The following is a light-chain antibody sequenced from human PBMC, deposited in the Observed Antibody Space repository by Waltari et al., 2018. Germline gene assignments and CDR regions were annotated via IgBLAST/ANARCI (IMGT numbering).Light chain of an antibody. CDR2: KAS. J-gene: IGKJ2*03. CDR3: QQYNNFYIYS. V-gene: IGKV1-5*03. CDR1: QNINIW. Sequence: DIQMTQSPSTLSASIGDRVTITCRASQNINIWLAWYQQKPGKAPKLLIYKASTLESGVPSRFSGSGSGTEFTLTISSLQPDDFATYFCQQYNNFYIYSFGQGTKLGIK.